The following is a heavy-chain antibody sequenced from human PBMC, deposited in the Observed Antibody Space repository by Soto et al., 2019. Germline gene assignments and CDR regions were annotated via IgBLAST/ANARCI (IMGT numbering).Heavy chain of an antibody. Sequence: SVKVSCKASGFTFTSSAVQWVRQARGQRLEWIGWIVVGSGNTNYAQKFQERVTITRDMSTSTAYMELSSLRSEDTAGYYCAAFFIVGATTRVGPFDYWGQGTLVTVSS. D-gene: IGHD1-26*01. CDR1: GFTFTSSA. CDR2: IVVGSGNT. J-gene: IGHJ4*02. CDR3: AAFFIVGATTRVGPFDY. V-gene: IGHV1-58*01.